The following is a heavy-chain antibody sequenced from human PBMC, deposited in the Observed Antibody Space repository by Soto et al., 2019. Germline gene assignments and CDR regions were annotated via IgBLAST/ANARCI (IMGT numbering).Heavy chain of an antibody. D-gene: IGHD6-13*01. CDR1: GFTFSSYS. CDR3: ARELTGIAAAGTCYAFDI. Sequence: GGSLRLSCAASGFTFSSYSMNWFRQAPGKGLEWVSSISSSSSYIYYADSVKGRFTISRDNAKNSLYLQMNSLRAEDTAVYYCARELTGIAAAGTCYAFDIWGHGTMVTVSS. J-gene: IGHJ3*02. CDR2: ISSSSSYI. V-gene: IGHV3-21*01.